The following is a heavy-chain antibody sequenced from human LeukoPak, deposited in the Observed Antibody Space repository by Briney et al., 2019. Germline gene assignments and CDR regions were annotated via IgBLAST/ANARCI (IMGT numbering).Heavy chain of an antibody. CDR1: GFTFSNAW. CDR3: TRDGSGSYLVDY. CDR2: IKSETNGGTT. D-gene: IGHD3-10*01. V-gene: IGHV3-15*01. J-gene: IGHJ4*02. Sequence: GGSLRLSCAASGFTFSNAWMSWVRQAPGKGLEWVGRIKSETNGGTTDYAAPVKGRFTISRDDSKSIAYLQMNSLKTEDTAVYYCTRDGSGSYLVDYWGQGTLVTVSS.